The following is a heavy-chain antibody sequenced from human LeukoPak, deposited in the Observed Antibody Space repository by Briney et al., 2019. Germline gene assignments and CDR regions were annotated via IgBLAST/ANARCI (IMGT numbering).Heavy chain of an antibody. CDR2: IYYSGST. CDR1: GGSVSSSSYY. Sequence: SETLSLTCTVSGGSVSSSSYYWGWIRQPPGKGLEWIGSIYYSGSTYYNPSLKSRVTISVDTSKNQFSLKLSSVTAADTAVYYCARVDDSGWYSRWNHDAFDIWGQGTMVTVSS. J-gene: IGHJ3*02. CDR3: ARVDDSGWYSRWNHDAFDI. V-gene: IGHV4-39*07. D-gene: IGHD6-19*01.